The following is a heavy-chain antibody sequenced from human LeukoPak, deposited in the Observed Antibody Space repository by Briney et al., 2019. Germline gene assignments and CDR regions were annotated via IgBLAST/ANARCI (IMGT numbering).Heavy chain of an antibody. V-gene: IGHV3-30*18. CDR3: AKDLRQTPAIVATMSFDY. J-gene: IGHJ4*02. CDR2: ISYDGSNK. D-gene: IGHD5-12*01. CDR1: GFTFSSYS. Sequence: GGSLRLSCAASGFTFSSYSMNWVRQAPGKGLEWVAVISYDGSNKYYADSVKGRFTISRDNSKNTLYLQMNSLRAEDTAVYYCAKDLRQTPAIVATMSFDYWGQGTLVTVSS.